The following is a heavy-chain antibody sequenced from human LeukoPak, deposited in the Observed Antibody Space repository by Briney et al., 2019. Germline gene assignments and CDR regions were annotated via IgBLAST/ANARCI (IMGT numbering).Heavy chain of an antibody. V-gene: IGHV1-18*01. Sequence: ASVKVSCKASGYTFTSYGISWVRQAPGQGLEWMGWISAYNGNTNYAQKLQGRVTMTTDTSTSTAYMELRSLRSDDTAVYYCARDLTGYCSSTSCYPYWGQGTLVTVSS. CDR3: ARDLTGYCSSTSCYPY. CDR2: ISAYNGNT. CDR1: GYTFTSYG. D-gene: IGHD2-2*01. J-gene: IGHJ4*02.